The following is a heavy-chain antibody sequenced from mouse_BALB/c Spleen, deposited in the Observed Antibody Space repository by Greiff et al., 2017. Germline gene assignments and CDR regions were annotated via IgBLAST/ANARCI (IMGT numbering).Heavy chain of an antibody. Sequence: EVHLVESGGGLVKPGGSLKLSCAASGFTFSDYYMYWVRQTPEKRLEWVATISDGGSYTYYPDSVKGRFTISRDNAKNNLYLQMSSLKSEDTAMYYCARVGLRLGYAMDYWGQGTSVTVSS. CDR1: GFTFSDYY. D-gene: IGHD1-2*01. V-gene: IGHV5-4*02. CDR3: ARVGLRLGYAMDY. J-gene: IGHJ4*01. CDR2: ISDGGSYT.